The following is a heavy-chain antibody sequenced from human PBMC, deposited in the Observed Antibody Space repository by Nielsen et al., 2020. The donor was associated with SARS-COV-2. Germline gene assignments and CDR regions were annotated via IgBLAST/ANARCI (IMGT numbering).Heavy chain of an antibody. CDR2: ISYDGSNK. J-gene: IGHJ4*02. Sequence: GGSLRLSCAASGFTFSSYGMHWVRQAPGKGLEWVAVISYDGSNKYYADSVKGRFTISRDNSKNTLYLQMNSLRAEDTAVYYCARMAVTIFGVVINDDYWGQGTLVTVSS. D-gene: IGHD3-3*01. V-gene: IGHV3-30*03. CDR3: ARMAVTIFGVVINDDY. CDR1: GFTFSSYG.